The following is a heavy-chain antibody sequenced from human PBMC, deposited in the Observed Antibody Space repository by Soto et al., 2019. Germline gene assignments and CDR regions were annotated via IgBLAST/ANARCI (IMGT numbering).Heavy chain of an antibody. V-gene: IGHV1-69*13. D-gene: IGHD3-22*01. Sequence: SVKGACKSPVGPLSGYAISLVRQAPGQGLEWMGGIIPIFGTANYAQKFQGRVTITADESTSTAYMELSSLRSEYTAVYYCATVGRPYDTPPNWFDPWGQGTLVTVSS. CDR3: ATVGRPYDTPPNWFDP. CDR1: VGPLSGYA. J-gene: IGHJ5*02. CDR2: IIPIFGTA.